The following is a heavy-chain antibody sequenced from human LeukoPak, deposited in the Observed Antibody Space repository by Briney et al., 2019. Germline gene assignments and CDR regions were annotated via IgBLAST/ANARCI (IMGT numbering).Heavy chain of an antibody. D-gene: IGHD1-26*01. CDR3: ASLYRVGASHI. V-gene: IGHV5-51*01. CDR2: IYPGDSDT. Sequence: GESLNISCKGSGYRFTSYWIGWVRQMPGKGLEWMGIIYPGDSDTRYSPSFQGQVTISADKSISTAYLQWSSLKASDTAIYYCASLYRVGASHIWGQGTMVTVSS. CDR1: GYRFTSYW. J-gene: IGHJ3*02.